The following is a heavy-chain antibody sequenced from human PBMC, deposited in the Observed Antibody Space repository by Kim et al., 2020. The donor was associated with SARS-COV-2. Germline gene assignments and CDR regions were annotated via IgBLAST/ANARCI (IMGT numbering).Heavy chain of an antibody. Sequence: GGSLRLSCETSGFSFGVYAMSWVRQAPGKGPEWVSTVSGSGDITDYADSVKGRFTLSRDNSKNTLYLQMNSLRAEDTAVYYCAKEGFYYFDYWGQGTLVTVSS. J-gene: IGHJ4*02. V-gene: IGHV3-23*01. CDR1: GFSFGVYA. CDR3: AKEGFYYFDY. CDR2: VSGSGDIT. D-gene: IGHD3-10*01.